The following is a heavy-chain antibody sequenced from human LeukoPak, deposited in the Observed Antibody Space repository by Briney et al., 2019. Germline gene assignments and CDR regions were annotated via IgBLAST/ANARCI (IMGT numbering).Heavy chain of an antibody. CDR3: AKHLRATNTYIFFGLDV. Sequence: GGSLTLSCAATGLPFKECDMLCVREPPGGGGEWLSGIYWNGGGTDYADSVKGRFTISRDNAKNSLYLQMTSLRSEDTALYYCAKHLRATNTYIFFGLDVWGQGTTVTVS. J-gene: IGHJ6*02. V-gene: IGHV3-9*01. CDR2: IYWNGGGT. D-gene: IGHD5-24*01. CDR1: GLPFKECD.